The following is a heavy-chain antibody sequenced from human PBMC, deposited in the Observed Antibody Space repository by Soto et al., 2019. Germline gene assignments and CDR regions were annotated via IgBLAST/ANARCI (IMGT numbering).Heavy chain of an antibody. D-gene: IGHD1-7*01. CDR3: ARRAKTASTNWGAFDI. J-gene: IGHJ3*02. CDR1: GFTFSSYV. V-gene: IGHV3-23*01. CDR2: ISESADKK. Sequence: EVQLLESGGGLVQPGGSLRLSCAASGFTFSSYVMNWVRQAPGKGLEWVSTISESADKKFYDDSVKGRFTISRDNSRDTLLLQLNSLSADDAAVDYCARRAKTASTNWGAFDIWGQGTMVTVSS.